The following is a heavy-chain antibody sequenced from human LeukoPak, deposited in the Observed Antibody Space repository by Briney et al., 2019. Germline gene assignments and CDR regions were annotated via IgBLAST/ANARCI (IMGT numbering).Heavy chain of an antibody. CDR1: RFAVSSNY. CDR2: IYSGGST. D-gene: IGHD3-10*01. CDR3: ARDSFYGSGSLDY. Sequence: GSLRLSCAASRFAVSSNYMSWVRQAPGKGLEWVSVIYSGGSTYYADSVKGRFTISRDNSKNTLYLQMNSLRAEDTAVYYCARDSFYGSGSLDYWGQGTLVTVSS. V-gene: IGHV3-53*01. J-gene: IGHJ4*02.